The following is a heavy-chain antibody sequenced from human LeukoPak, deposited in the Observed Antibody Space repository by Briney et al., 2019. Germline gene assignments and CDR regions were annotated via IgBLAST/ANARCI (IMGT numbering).Heavy chain of an antibody. Sequence: SETLSLTCIVSGGSISSHYWSWIRQPPGKGLEYIGYIYYSGSTDYNPSLKSRVTISLDTSKNQFSLNLSSVTAADTAVYYCARRSGVLDSRDSRYYFDHWGQGTLVTVSS. CDR2: IYYSGST. V-gene: IGHV4-59*11. J-gene: IGHJ4*02. CDR1: GGSISSHY. D-gene: IGHD3-22*01. CDR3: ARRSGVLDSRDSRYYFDH.